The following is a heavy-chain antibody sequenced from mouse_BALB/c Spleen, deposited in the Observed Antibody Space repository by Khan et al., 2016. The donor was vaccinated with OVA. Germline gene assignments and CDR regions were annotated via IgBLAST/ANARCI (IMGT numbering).Heavy chain of an antibody. J-gene: IGHJ2*01. V-gene: IGHV5-6-3*01. CDR2: INSNGGST. CDR1: GFTFSSYG. Sequence: EVQLVESGGGLVQPGGSLKLSCAASGFTFSSYGMSWVRQTPDKRLELVATINSNGGSTYYPDSVKGRFTISRDNAKNTLYLQMSSLKSEDTAMYYCARMARTINWGQGTNLTVSS. CDR3: ARMARTIN.